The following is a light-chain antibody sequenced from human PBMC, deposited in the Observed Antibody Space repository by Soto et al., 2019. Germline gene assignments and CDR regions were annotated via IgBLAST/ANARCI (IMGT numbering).Light chain of an antibody. CDR3: QQYHSYPWT. J-gene: IGKJ1*01. Sequence: DIQMTQSPSILSASVGDRVTISCRASQSISTWLAWFRQIPGKAPNLLIYKASNLQSGVPSRFSGSGSGTDFPLTISSLQPDDFATYYCQQYHSYPWTFGQGTRVDVK. V-gene: IGKV1-5*03. CDR1: QSISTW. CDR2: KAS.